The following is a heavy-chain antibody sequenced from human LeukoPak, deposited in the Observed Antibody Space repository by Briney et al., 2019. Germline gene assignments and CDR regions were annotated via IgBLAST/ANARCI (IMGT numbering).Heavy chain of an antibody. D-gene: IGHD5-12*01. CDR1: GGTFSSYA. V-gene: IGHV1-69*13. CDR2: IIPIFGTA. CDR3: ARDLGGYYYGY. Sequence: SVKLSCTASGGTFSSYAMSWVRQAPGQGLEWMGGIIPIFGTANYAQKFQGRVTITADESTSTAYMELSSLRSEDTAVYYCARDLGGYYYGYWGQGTLVTVSS. J-gene: IGHJ4*02.